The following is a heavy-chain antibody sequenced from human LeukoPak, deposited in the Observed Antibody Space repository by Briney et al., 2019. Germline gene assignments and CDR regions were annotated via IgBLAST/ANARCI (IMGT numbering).Heavy chain of an antibody. CDR3: VGDRGGTGDFDY. Sequence: ASVKLSCKASGYTFTSFVIHWLRRAPGQRLEWMGWINIGDGDTKFSQKFQDRVTIARDTSASTAYMELRSLRSEDTATYYCVGDRGGTGDFDYWGQGTLVTVSS. D-gene: IGHD1-1*01. CDR2: INIGDGDT. CDR1: GYTFTSFV. J-gene: IGHJ4*02. V-gene: IGHV1-3*04.